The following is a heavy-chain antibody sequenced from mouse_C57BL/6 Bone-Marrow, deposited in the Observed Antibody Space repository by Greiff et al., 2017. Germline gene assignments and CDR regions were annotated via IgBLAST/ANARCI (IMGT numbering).Heavy chain of an antibody. J-gene: IGHJ4*01. D-gene: IGHD2-12*01. CDR1: GYTFTSYW. Sequence: VQLQQPGAELVKPGASVKLSCKASGYTFTSYWMHWVKQRPGQGLEWIGMIHPNSGSTNYNEKFKSKATLTVDKSSSTAYMQLISLTSEDSAVYYCAIDDQGYAMDYWGQGTSVIVSS. V-gene: IGHV1-64*01. CDR3: AIDDQGYAMDY. CDR2: IHPNSGST.